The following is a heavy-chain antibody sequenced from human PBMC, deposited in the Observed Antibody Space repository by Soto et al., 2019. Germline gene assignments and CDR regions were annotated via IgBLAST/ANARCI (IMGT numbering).Heavy chain of an antibody. J-gene: IGHJ6*02. CDR1: GYSFSTYG. CDR3: EQYMTRFLAGPHSFRGLDV. CDR2: ISYDGITK. D-gene: IGHD3-3*01. Sequence: QAQLVESGGGVVQPGRSLRLSCEASGYSFSTYGMHWVRQAPGKGLEWVAAISYDGITKYYSDSLKGRFTISRDNSKNTLCIEMNRLRPEDTSVYDCEQYMTRFLAGPHSFRGLDVWGQGTTVPASS. V-gene: IGHV3-30*18.